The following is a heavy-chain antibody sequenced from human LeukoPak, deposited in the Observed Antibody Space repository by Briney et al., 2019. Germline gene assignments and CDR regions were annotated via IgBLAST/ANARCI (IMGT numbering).Heavy chain of an antibody. J-gene: IGHJ6*02. CDR1: GGTFSSYA. CDR3: ARHITMIVVVNYYYGMDV. V-gene: IGHV1-69*13. Sequence: ASVKVSCKASGGTFSSYAISWVRQAPGQGLEWMGGIIPIFGTANYAQKFQGRVTITADESTSTAYMELSSPRSEDTAVYYCARHITMIVVVNYYYGMDVWGQGTTVTVSS. CDR2: IIPIFGTA. D-gene: IGHD3-22*01.